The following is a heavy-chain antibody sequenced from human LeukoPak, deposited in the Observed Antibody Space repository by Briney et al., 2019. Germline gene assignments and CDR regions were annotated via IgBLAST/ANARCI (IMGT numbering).Heavy chain of an antibody. CDR2: IYPGDSDT. V-gene: IGHV5-51*01. Sequence: TGESLKISCKGTGYSFTTYWIAWVRQMPGKGLEWMGIIYPGDSDTRYSPSFQGQVTISAVKSIITAYLQLSSLKASDTAMYYCARRVGGDYYFDYWGQGTLVTVSS. CDR1: GYSFTTYW. D-gene: IGHD4-17*01. J-gene: IGHJ4*02. CDR3: ARRVGGDYYFDY.